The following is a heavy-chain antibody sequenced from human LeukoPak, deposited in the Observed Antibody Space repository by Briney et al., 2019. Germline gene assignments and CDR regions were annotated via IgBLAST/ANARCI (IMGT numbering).Heavy chain of an antibody. CDR2: FYSGGSR. J-gene: IGHJ3*02. CDR3: ARGTFYGGNSPFAFDI. D-gene: IGHD4-23*01. V-gene: IGHV3-53*01. Sequence: GGSLRLSCAASGPTVSSNYMSWVRQAPGKGLEWVSVFYSGGSRYYADSVKGRLTISRDNSKNTLYLQMNSLRAEDTAVYYCARGTFYGGNSPFAFDIWGQGTMVTVSS. CDR1: GPTVSSNY.